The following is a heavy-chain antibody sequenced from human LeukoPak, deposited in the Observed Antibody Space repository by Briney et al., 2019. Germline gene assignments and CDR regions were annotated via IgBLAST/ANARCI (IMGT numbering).Heavy chain of an antibody. CDR1: GFRFDDYG. D-gene: IGHD2-2*01. Sequence: PGGSLRLSCAASGFRFDDYGMSWVRHVPGKGLEWVSGTNWDGASTGYADSVKGRFTISRDNVKNFLYLQMNSLRFEDTALYFCGRVYCSTTSCYDYYDYYMDVWGKGTTVTVSS. CDR2: TNWDGAST. V-gene: IGHV3-20*04. CDR3: GRVYCSTTSCYDYYDYYMDV. J-gene: IGHJ6*03.